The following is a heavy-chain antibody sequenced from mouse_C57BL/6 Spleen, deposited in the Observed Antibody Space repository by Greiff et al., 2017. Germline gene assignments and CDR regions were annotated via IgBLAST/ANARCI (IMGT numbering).Heavy chain of an antibody. V-gene: IGHV1-69*01. Sequence: QVQLQHPGAELVMPGASVKLSCKASGYTFTSYWMHWVKQRPGQGLEWIGEIDPSDSYTNYNQKFKGKSTLTVDKSSSTAYMQLSSLTSEDSAVYYCARNYGSSYRFAYWGQGTLVTVSA. CDR2: IDPSDSYT. CDR3: ARNYGSSYRFAY. J-gene: IGHJ3*01. CDR1: GYTFTSYW. D-gene: IGHD1-1*01.